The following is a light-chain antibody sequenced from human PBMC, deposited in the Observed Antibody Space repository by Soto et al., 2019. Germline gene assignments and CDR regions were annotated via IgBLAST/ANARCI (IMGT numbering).Light chain of an antibody. CDR3: QQLNSYPLT. Sequence: DIQLTQSPSFLSASVGDRVTITCRASQDISSYLAWYQQKPGKAPTLLIYAASTLQSGDPSSFSGSGSGTEFTLTISSLQPEDFATYYCQQLNSYPLTFGGGTKVAIK. CDR2: AAS. J-gene: IGKJ4*01. V-gene: IGKV1-9*01. CDR1: QDISSY.